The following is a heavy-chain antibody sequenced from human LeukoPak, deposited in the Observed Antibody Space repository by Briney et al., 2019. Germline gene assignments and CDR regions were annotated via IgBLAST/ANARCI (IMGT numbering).Heavy chain of an antibody. D-gene: IGHD3-16*02. CDR3: ARVSIFGVVIANDY. CDR1: GFTFDGYT. J-gene: IGHJ4*02. Sequence: PGGSLRLSCAASGFTFDGYTMSWVRQAPGKGLQWVSTITSGGDYMYYADPVKGRFTISRDDSKNSLYLHMNSLRAEDTAVYYCARVSIFGVVIANDYWGQGTVVTVSS. V-gene: IGHV3-21*01. CDR2: ITSGGDYM.